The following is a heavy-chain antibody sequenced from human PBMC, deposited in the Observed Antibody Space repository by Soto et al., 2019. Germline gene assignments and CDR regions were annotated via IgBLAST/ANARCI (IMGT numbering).Heavy chain of an antibody. J-gene: IGHJ5*02. Sequence: QGQLVQSGAEVRKPGASVKVSCKASGYTFINYGISWVRQAPGQGLEWMGWISGYNGNTNYAQNVQHRVILTTDTSXXTXYXXLRSLRSDDTAVYFCARDSSGYYRDRDLGTNWFDPWGQGTLVTVSS. CDR3: ARDSSGYYRDRDLGTNWFDP. CDR1: GYTFINYG. CDR2: ISGYNGNT. D-gene: IGHD3-22*01. V-gene: IGHV1-18*01.